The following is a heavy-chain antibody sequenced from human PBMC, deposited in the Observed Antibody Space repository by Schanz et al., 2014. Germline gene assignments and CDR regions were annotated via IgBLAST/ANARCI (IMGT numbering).Heavy chain of an antibody. V-gene: IGHV1-3*01. J-gene: IGHJ6*02. D-gene: IGHD3-10*01. CDR3: ARAKRFGDMDV. Sequence: QVQLVQSGAEAKKPGASVKVSCKASGYSFISHAIHWVRQAPGQRLEWMGWINAANGNTRYSQKFQGRVTLTTDTSTSTAYMELRNLRSDDTAVYYCARAKRFGDMDVWGQGTTVTVSS. CDR1: GYSFISHA. CDR2: INAANGNT.